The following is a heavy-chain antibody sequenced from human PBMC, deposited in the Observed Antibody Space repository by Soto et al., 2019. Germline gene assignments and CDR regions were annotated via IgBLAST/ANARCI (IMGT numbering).Heavy chain of an antibody. J-gene: IGHJ5*02. CDR3: ARAYYDFWSGKNWFDP. V-gene: IGHV3-23*01. Sequence: WGSLRLSCAASGFTFSSYAMSWVRQAPGKGLEWVSAISGSGGSTYYADSVKGRFTISRDNSKNTLYLQMNSLRAEDTAVYYCARAYYDFWSGKNWFDPWGQGTLVTVSS. CDR1: GFTFSSYA. D-gene: IGHD3-3*01. CDR2: ISGSGGST.